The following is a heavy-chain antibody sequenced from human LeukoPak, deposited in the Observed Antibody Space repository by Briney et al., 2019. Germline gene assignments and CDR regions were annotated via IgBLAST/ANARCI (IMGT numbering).Heavy chain of an antibody. CDR3: ATGRIVGAPGGYYFDY. V-gene: IGHV3-30-3*01. J-gene: IGHJ4*02. CDR1: GFTFSSYA. CDR2: ISYDGSNK. Sequence: GGSLRLSCAASGFTFSSYAMHWVRQAPGKGLEWVAVISYDGSNKYYADSVEGRFTISRDNSKNTLYLQMNSLRAEDTAVYYCATGRIVGAPGGYYFDYWGQGTLVTVSS. D-gene: IGHD1-26*01.